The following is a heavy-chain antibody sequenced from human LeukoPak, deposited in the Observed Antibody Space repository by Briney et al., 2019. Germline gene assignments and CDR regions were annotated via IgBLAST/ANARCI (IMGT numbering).Heavy chain of an antibody. J-gene: IGHJ3*02. CDR3: ARYGGVGYYDIWAFDI. CDR1: GGTFISYA. CDR2: IIPIFGTA. V-gene: IGHV1-69*13. D-gene: IGHD3-22*01. Sequence: SVKVSCKASGGTFISYAISWVRQAPGQGLEWMGGIIPIFGTANYAQKFQGRVTITADESTSTAYMELSSLRSEDTAVYYCARYGGVGYYDIWAFDIWGQGTMVTVSS.